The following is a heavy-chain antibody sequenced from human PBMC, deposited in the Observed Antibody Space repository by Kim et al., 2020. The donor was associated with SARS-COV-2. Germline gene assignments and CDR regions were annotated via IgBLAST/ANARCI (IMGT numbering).Heavy chain of an antibody. J-gene: IGHJ4*02. CDR2: ISTSGDAT. Sequence: GGSLRLSCEGSGFTFSNSDMTWVRQPPGKGLEWVAGISTSGDATYYADSVKGRFTVSRDNSRNTLYLQMSSLRVEDTAFYYFARGSGNYDYGGQGRLVTV. CDR1: GFTFSNSD. CDR3: ARGSGNYDY. V-gene: IGHV3-23*01. D-gene: IGHD1-26*01.